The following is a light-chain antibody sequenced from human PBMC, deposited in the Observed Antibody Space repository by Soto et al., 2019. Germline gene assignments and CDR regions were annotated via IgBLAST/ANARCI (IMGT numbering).Light chain of an antibody. CDR3: AAWDDSLNGWV. J-gene: IGLJ3*02. Sequence: QSALTQPPSASGTPGQRVTISCSGSSSNIGSNTVKWYQQLPGTAPKLLIYSNNQRPSGVPDRFSGSKSGTSASLAISGLQSEDEADYYCAAWDDSLNGWVFGGGTKLTVL. CDR1: SSNIGSNT. V-gene: IGLV1-44*01. CDR2: SNN.